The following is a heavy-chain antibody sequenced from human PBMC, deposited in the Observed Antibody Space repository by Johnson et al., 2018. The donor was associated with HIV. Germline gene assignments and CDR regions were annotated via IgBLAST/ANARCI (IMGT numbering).Heavy chain of an antibody. D-gene: IGHD3-16*01. J-gene: IGHJ3*02. CDR2: LSFVGLKK. CDR1: GFNFGGYG. CDR3: ARDQGWGDAFDI. Sequence: QVRLVESGGGVVQPGKSLRLSCAASGFNFGGYGMHWVRQAPGKGLAWVAGLSFVGLKKYSANSVRGRFTISRDYAKNSLYLQMNSLRAEDTAVYYCARDQGWGDAFDIWGQGTMVIVSS. V-gene: IGHV3-33*05.